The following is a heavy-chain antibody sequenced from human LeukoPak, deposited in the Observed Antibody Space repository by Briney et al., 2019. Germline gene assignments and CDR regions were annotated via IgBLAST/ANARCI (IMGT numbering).Heavy chain of an antibody. V-gene: IGHV3-33*06. CDR1: GFTFSSYG. J-gene: IGHJ4*02. Sequence: GGSLRLSCAASGFTFSSYGMHWVRQAPGKGLEWVAVIWYDGSNKYYADSVKGRFTISRDNSKNTPYLQMNSQRAEDTAVYYCAKDLTYGDYSFFDYWGQGTLVTVSS. CDR2: IWYDGSNK. CDR3: AKDLTYGDYSFFDY. D-gene: IGHD4-17*01.